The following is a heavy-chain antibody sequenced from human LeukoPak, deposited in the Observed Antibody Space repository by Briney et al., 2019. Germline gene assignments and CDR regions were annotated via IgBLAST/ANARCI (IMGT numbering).Heavy chain of an antibody. V-gene: IGHV3-48*01. CDR2: ISRSGSTI. CDR3: AKDTNCSSTSCYGFDAFDI. CDR1: GFIFSSHS. Sequence: PAGGSLRLSCAASGFIFSSHSMSWVRQAPGKGLEWVSYISRSGSTIYYADSVKGRFTISRDDAKNSLYLQMNSLRAEDTAVYYCAKDTNCSSTSCYGFDAFDIWGQGTMVTVSS. D-gene: IGHD2-2*01. J-gene: IGHJ3*02.